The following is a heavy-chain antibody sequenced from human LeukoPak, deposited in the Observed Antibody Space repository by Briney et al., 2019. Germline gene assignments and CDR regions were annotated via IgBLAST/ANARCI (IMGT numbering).Heavy chain of an antibody. J-gene: IGHJ1*01. CDR3: AKGLEGIAAADLQH. V-gene: IGHV3-23*01. Sequence: GGSLRLSCAASGFTFSSYAMSWVRQAPGKGLEWVSAISGSGGSTYYADSVKGRFTISRDNSKNTLYLQMNSLRAEDTAAYYCAKGLEGIAAADLQHWGQGTLVTVSS. CDR2: ISGSGGST. CDR1: GFTFSSYA. D-gene: IGHD6-13*01.